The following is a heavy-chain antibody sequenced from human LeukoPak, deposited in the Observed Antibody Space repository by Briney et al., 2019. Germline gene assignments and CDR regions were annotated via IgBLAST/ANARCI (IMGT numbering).Heavy chain of an antibody. CDR2: IIPIFGTA. Sequence: SVKVSCKASGGTFSGYAISWVRQAPGQGLEWMGGIIPIFGTANYAQKFQGRVTITADESTSTAYMELSSLRSEDTAVYYCASSPAWFLRAPKYYFDYWGQGTLVTVSS. CDR1: GGTFSGYA. V-gene: IGHV1-69*13. CDR3: ASSPAWFLRAPKYYFDY. D-gene: IGHD2/OR15-2a*01. J-gene: IGHJ4*02.